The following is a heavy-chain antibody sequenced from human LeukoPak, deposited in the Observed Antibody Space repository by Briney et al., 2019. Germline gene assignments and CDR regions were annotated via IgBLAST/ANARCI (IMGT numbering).Heavy chain of an antibody. CDR1: GGTFSSYA. J-gene: IGHJ6*03. D-gene: IGHD6-13*01. CDR3: AREAGETAFYYYYYMDV. CDR2: IIPIFGTA. Sequence: SVKVSCKASGGTFSSYAISWVRQAPGQGLEWMGGIIPIFGTANYAQKFQGRVTITADESTSTAYMELSSLRSEDTAVYYCAREAGETAFYYYYYMDVWGKGTMVTVSS. V-gene: IGHV1-69*13.